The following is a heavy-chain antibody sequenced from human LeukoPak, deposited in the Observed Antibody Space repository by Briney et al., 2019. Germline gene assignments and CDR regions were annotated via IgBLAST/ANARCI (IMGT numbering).Heavy chain of an antibody. CDR2: INHSGST. V-gene: IGHV4-39*07. D-gene: IGHD2-21*02. J-gene: IGHJ3*02. Sequence: PSETLSLTCTVSGGSISSGSYYWSWIRQPPGKGLEWIGEINHSGSTNYNPSLKSRVTISVDTSKNQFSLKLSSVTAADTAVYYCARLFGDWGAFDIWGQGTMVTVSS. CDR1: GGSISSGSYY. CDR3: ARLFGDWGAFDI.